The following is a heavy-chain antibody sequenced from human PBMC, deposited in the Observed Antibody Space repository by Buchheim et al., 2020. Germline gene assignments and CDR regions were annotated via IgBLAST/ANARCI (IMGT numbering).Heavy chain of an antibody. CDR3: ARGEAYCGGDCPFDY. D-gene: IGHD2-21*02. CDR1: GDSISSGDFS. J-gene: IGHJ4*02. CDR2: IYHSGSS. V-gene: IGHV4-30-2*01. Sequence: QLQLQESGSGLVKPSQTLSLTCAVSGDSISSGDFSWSWIRQPPGKGLEWIGYIYHSGSSYYNPSLESRVTISVDTSKNQFSLKLSSVTAADTAVFYCARGEAYCGGDCPFDYWGQGTL.